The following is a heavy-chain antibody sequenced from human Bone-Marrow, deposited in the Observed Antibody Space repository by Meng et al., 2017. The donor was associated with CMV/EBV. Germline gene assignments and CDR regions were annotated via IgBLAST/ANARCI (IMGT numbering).Heavy chain of an antibody. Sequence: GESLKISCAASGFTFSSYWMHWVRQAPGKGLVWVSRINSDGSSTSYADSVKGRFTISRDNSKNTLYLQMNSLRTEDTAVYYCARDLWGMGQWELMYYWGQGILVTVSS. D-gene: IGHD1-26*01. V-gene: IGHV3-74*01. J-gene: IGHJ4*02. CDR3: ARDLWGMGQWELMYY. CDR2: INSDGSST. CDR1: GFTFSSYW.